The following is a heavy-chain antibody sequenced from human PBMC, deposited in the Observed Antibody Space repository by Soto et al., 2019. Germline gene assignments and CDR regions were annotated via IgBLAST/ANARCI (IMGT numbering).Heavy chain of an antibody. CDR3: ANSRHCTNGVCYNYYYYGMDV. CDR2: MDPNSGNT. D-gene: IGHD2-8*01. Sequence: ASVKVSCKASGYTFTSYDINWVRQATGQGLEWMGWMDPNSGNTGYAQKFQGRVTMTRNTSISTAYMELSSLRSEDTAVYYCANSRHCTNGVCYNYYYYGMDVWGQGTTVTVYS. J-gene: IGHJ6*02. CDR1: GYTFTSYD. V-gene: IGHV1-8*01.